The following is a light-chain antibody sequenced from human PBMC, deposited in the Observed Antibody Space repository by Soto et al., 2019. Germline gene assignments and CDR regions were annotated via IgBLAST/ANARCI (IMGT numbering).Light chain of an antibody. CDR3: QQRSNWPPWT. Sequence: EIVLTQSPATLSLSPGARAPLSCRASQSVSSYLAWYQQKPGQAPRLLIYDASNRATGIPARFSGSGSGTDFTLTISSLEPEDFAVYYCQQRSNWPPWTFGQGTKV. CDR2: DAS. CDR1: QSVSSY. J-gene: IGKJ1*01. V-gene: IGKV3-11*01.